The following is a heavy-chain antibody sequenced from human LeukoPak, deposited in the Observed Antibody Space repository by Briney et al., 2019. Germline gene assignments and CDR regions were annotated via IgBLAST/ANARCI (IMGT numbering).Heavy chain of an antibody. CDR1: GFTFSSYA. V-gene: IGHV3-30*04. J-gene: IGHJ4*02. CDR3: ARGADY. Sequence: PGRSLRLSCAASGFTFSSYAMHWVRQAPGKGLEWVAVISYDGCNKYYADSVKGRFTISRDNSKNTLYLQMNSLRAEDTAVYYCARGADYWGQGTLVTVSS. CDR2: ISYDGCNK.